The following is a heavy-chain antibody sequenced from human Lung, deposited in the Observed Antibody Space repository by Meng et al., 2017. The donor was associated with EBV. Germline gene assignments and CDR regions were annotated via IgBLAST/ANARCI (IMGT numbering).Heavy chain of an antibody. V-gene: IGHV1-18*01. CDR2: FVNYRDT. Sequence: QVLLLQSGPEVKTPGASVRVSCKASPYAFGTYGISWVRQAPGLGLEWMGWFVNYRDTYPAPKFQDRVTMTTDTHTNTVIMELRSLTSDDTAVYYCVKGTPGRSYRDYWGQGTLVTVSS. CDR3: VKGTPGRSYRDY. D-gene: IGHD1-26*01. CDR1: PYAFGTYG. J-gene: IGHJ4*02.